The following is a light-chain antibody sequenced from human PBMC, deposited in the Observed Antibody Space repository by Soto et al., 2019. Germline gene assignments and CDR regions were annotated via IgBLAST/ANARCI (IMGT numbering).Light chain of an antibody. CDR2: DAS. Sequence: DIQMTQSPSTLSASVGDRVTITCRASQSISSWLAWYQQKPGKAPKLLIFDASSLESGTPSRFSGRRSGTEFTLTISSLQPDDFATYYCQQYHTYSWTFGQGTKVDIK. CDR1: QSISSW. CDR3: QQYHTYSWT. J-gene: IGKJ1*01. V-gene: IGKV1-5*01.